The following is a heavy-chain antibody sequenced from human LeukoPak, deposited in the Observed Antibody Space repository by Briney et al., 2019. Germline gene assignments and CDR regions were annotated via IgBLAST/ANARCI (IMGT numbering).Heavy chain of an antibody. CDR2: IYYSGST. CDR1: GGSISSYY. D-gene: IGHD6-13*01. Sequence: SETLSLTCTVSGGSISSYYWSWIRQPPGKGLEWIGYIYYSGSTNYNPSLKSRVTISVDTSKNQFSLKLGSVTAADTAVYYCARQTSGIAAAADYWGQGTLVTVSS. J-gene: IGHJ4*02. CDR3: ARQTSGIAAAADY. V-gene: IGHV4-59*08.